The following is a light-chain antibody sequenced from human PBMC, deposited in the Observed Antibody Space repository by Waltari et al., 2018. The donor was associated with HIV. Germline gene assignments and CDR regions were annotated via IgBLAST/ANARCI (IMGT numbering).Light chain of an antibody. V-gene: IGKV4-1*01. Sequence: DIVMTQSPDSLVVSLCERATINCKSSPSVLYSSNNKNYLAWYQQKPGQPPKLLIYWASTRESGVPDRFSGSGSGTDFTLTISSLQAEDVAVYYCQQYYSTPLTFGGGTKVEIK. CDR3: QQYYSTPLT. J-gene: IGKJ4*01. CDR1: PSVLYSSNNKNY. CDR2: WAS.